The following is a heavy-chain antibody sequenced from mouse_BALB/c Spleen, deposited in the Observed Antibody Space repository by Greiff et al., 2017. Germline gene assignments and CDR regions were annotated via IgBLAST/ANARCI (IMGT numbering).Heavy chain of an antibody. D-gene: IGHD2-2*01. V-gene: IGHV5-6-5*01. Sequence: DVKLVESGGGLVKPGGSLKLSCAASGFTFSSYAMSWVRQTPEKRLEWVASISSGGSTYYPDSVKGRFTISRDNARNILYLQMSSLRSEDTAMYYCARDGYPYAMDYWGQGTSVTVSS. CDR2: ISSGGST. CDR1: GFTFSSYA. J-gene: IGHJ4*01. CDR3: ARDGYPYAMDY.